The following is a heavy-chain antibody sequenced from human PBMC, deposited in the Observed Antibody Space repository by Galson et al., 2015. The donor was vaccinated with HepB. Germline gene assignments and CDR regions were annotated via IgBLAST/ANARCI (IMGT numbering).Heavy chain of an antibody. CDR1: GFTFSSYW. Sequence: SLRLSCAASGFTFSSYWMSWVRQAPGKGLEWVANIKQSGSEKYYVDSVKGRFTASRDNAKNSLYLQMNSLRAEDTAVYYCAREYSSAWGALDYWGQGTLVTVSS. CDR2: IKQSGSEK. CDR3: AREYSSAWGALDY. D-gene: IGHD6-6*01. V-gene: IGHV3-7*01. J-gene: IGHJ4*02.